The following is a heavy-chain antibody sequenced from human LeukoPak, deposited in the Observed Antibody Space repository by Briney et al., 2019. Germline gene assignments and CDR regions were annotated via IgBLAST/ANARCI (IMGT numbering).Heavy chain of an antibody. Sequence: PSESLSLTCTISGGSLSSYYWSWIRPPPGKGLEWIGYVHYSESINYNPSLTSRVTILLDTSKNQFSLMLNSMTAADAAVYYCARGVRSSGWPYFDYWGQGALVTVSS. CDR1: GGSLSSYY. CDR2: VHYSESI. V-gene: IGHV4-59*01. CDR3: ARGVRSSGWPYFDY. D-gene: IGHD6-19*01. J-gene: IGHJ4*02.